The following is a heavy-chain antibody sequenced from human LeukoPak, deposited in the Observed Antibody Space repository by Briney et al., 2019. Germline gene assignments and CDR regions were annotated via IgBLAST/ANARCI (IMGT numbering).Heavy chain of an antibody. Sequence: PSETLSLTCAVYGGSFSGYYWSWIRQPPGKGLEWIGEINHSGSTNYNPSLKNRVAISVDTSKNQFSLKLSSVTAADTAVYYCARGRVVVVVAATRQTVFDYWGQGTLVTVSS. CDR1: GGSFSGYY. J-gene: IGHJ4*02. CDR2: INHSGST. D-gene: IGHD2-15*01. CDR3: ARGRVVVVVAATRQTVFDY. V-gene: IGHV4-34*01.